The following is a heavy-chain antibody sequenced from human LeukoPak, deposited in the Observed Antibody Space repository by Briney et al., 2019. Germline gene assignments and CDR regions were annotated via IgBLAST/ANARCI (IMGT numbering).Heavy chain of an antibody. V-gene: IGHV4-61*02. CDR3: ARDTEGGLAAAANYYYYYYMDV. J-gene: IGHJ6*03. Sequence: SQTLSLTCTVSGGSISSGSYYWSWIRQPAGKGLEWIGRIHTSGSTNYNPSLKSRVTISVDTSKNQFSLKLSSVTAADTAVYYCARDTEGGLAAAANYYYYYYMDVWGKGTTVTVSS. CDR1: GGSISSGSYY. CDR2: IHTSGST. D-gene: IGHD6-13*01.